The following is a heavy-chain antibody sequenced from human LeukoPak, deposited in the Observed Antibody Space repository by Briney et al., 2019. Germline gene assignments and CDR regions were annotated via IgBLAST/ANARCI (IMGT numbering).Heavy chain of an antibody. D-gene: IGHD5-24*01. CDR2: ISSRSTYI. J-gene: IGHJ4*02. CDR3: VRNVMAPGY. V-gene: IGHV3-21*01. Sequence: GGSLRLSCAASGFTFITYTMNWVRQAPGKGLEWVSSISSRSTYIYYADSVKGRFTISRDNAKNSLYLQMNSLRAEDTAVYYCVRNVMAPGYWGQGTLVTVSS. CDR1: GFTFITYT.